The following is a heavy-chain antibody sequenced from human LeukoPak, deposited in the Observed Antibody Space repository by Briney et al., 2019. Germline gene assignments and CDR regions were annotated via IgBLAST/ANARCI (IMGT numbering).Heavy chain of an antibody. Sequence: GGSLRLSCAASGFTFSSYAMSWVRQAPGKGLEWVSAISGSGGSTYYADSVKGRFTISRDNSKNTLYLQMDSLRAEDTAVYYCAKDRTLLDAFDIWGQGTMVTVSS. CDR3: AKDRTLLDAFDI. D-gene: IGHD2-2*01. V-gene: IGHV3-23*01. J-gene: IGHJ3*02. CDR2: ISGSGGST. CDR1: GFTFSSYA.